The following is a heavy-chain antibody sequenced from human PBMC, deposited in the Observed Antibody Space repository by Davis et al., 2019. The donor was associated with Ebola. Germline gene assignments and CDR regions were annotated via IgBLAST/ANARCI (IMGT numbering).Heavy chain of an antibody. CDR2: ISSNGGST. D-gene: IGHD3-10*01. V-gene: IGHV3-64D*06. CDR1: GFTFSDYS. J-gene: IGHJ6*03. CDR3: VKDFGSGIYNYYYYYMDV. Sequence: GESLKISCAASGFTFSDYSMQWVRQAPGKGLEYVSAISSNGGSTYYADSVKGRFTISRDNSKNTLYLQMSSLRAEDTAVYYCVKDFGSGIYNYYYYYMDVWGKGTTVTVSS.